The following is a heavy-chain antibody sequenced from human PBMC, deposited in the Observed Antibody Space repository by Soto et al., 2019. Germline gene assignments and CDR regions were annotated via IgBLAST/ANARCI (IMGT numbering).Heavy chain of an antibody. CDR2: IYYSGST. V-gene: IGHV4-39*01. J-gene: IGHJ4*02. CDR1: GGSISSSSYY. D-gene: IGHD4-17*01. CDR3: ARHPPPNDYGDYVFSY. Sequence: SETLSLTCTVSGGSISSSSYYWGWSRQPPGKGLEWIGSIYYSGSTYYNPSPKRRVTISVYTSKNQFSLKLSSVTAADTAVYYCARHPPPNDYGDYVFSYWGQGTLVTVSS.